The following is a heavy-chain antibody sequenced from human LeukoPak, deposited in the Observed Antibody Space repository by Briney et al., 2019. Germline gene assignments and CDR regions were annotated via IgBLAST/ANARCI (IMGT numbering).Heavy chain of an antibody. J-gene: IGHJ4*02. Sequence: PGGSLRLSCAASGFTFSNYWMSWVRQAPGKGLEWVANINQGGSEKFYVDSVKGRFTISRDNAKNSLYLQMNSLRAEDTAVYYCARDAFASGSYNPFGNWGQGTLVTVSS. D-gene: IGHD3-10*01. CDR2: INQGGSEK. V-gene: IGHV3-7*01. CDR1: GFTFSNYW. CDR3: ARDAFASGSYNPFGN.